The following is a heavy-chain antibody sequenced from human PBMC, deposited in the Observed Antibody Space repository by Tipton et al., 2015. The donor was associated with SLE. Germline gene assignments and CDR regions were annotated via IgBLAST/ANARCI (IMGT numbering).Heavy chain of an antibody. J-gene: IGHJ4*02. V-gene: IGHV3-15*01. CDR3: IPRGYSGY. CDR1: GFTFTNAW. CDR2: IKSKADGGTI. Sequence: SLRLSCTVSGFTFTNAWMSWVRQAPGKGLEGVGRIKSKADGGTIDYVAPVKGRFTMSRDDSKNTLYLQMNSLKTEDTAVYYCIPRGYSGYWGQGTLVTVSS. D-gene: IGHD5-12*01.